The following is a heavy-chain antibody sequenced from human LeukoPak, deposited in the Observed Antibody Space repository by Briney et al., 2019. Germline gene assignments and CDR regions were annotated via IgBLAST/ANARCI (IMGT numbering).Heavy chain of an antibody. CDR1: GGSISSSSYY. V-gene: IGHV4-39*01. J-gene: IGHJ5*02. CDR3: ARSPRIVGNNWFDP. Sequence: SETLSLTCTVSGGSISSSSYYWGWLRQPPGTGLEWIGSIYYSGSTYYNPSLKSRVTISVDTSKNQFSLKLSSVTAADTAVYYCARSPRIVGNNWFDPWGQGTLVTVSS. CDR2: IYYSGST. D-gene: IGHD3-22*01.